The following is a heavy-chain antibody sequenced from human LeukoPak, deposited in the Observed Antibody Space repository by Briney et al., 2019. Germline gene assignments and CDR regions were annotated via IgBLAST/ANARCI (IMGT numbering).Heavy chain of an antibody. CDR2: INPSDGTT. CDR3: ARSFYDYGRFDH. V-gene: IGHV1-46*01. D-gene: IGHD4-17*01. J-gene: IGHJ5*02. CDR1: GYRFTSYY. Sequence: EASVKVSCKTSGYRFTSYYIHWVRQAPGQGLEWMGMINPSDGTTTYAQGLQGRVTMTRDTSTRTVYMEVNSLTFADTAMYYCARSFYDYGRFDHWGQGTLVTVSS.